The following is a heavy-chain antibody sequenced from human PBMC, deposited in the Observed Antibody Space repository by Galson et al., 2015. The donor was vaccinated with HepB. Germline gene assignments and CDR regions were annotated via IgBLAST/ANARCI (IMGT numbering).Heavy chain of an antibody. CDR3: ARDFSIEMGSGGGIDY. CDR2: TISSGAST. CDR1: GYTFRSYY. J-gene: IGHJ4*02. V-gene: IGHV1-46*01. Sequence: SVKVSCKASGYTFRSYYMNWVRQAPGQGLEWMGVTISSGASTSYAPKFQGRVTMTRDTSTRTVYMELSSLTSEDTAVYYCARDFSIEMGSGGGIDYWGQGTLVTVSS. D-gene: IGHD5-24*01.